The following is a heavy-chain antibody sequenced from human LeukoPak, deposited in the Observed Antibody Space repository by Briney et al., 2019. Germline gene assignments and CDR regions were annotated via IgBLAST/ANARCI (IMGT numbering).Heavy chain of an antibody. CDR3: ARGRSITLLRGVAMSDGFDI. V-gene: IGHV3-21*01. Sequence: GGSLRLSCAASGFTFSSYSMNWVRQAPGKELEWVSFIDTSAAYIYYGDSMRGRFTISRDNAKNSLYLQMNGLRAEDTAVYYCARGRSITLLRGVAMSDGFDIWGQGTMVTVSS. CDR2: IDTSAAYI. J-gene: IGHJ3*02. D-gene: IGHD3-10*01. CDR1: GFTFSSYS.